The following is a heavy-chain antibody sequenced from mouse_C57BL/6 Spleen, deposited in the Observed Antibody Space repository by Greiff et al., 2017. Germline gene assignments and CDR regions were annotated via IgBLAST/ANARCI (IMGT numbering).Heavy chain of an antibody. CDR3: ARGAYEYDDPDGRFDY. CDR2: IDPSDIEP. Sequence: VQLQQPGAELVRPGSSVKLSCKASGYTFTSSWMHWVTQRPIQGLAWIGNIDPSDIEPHYNQKFKDNATLAVDKSSSKAYMQLISLKSEGSAVYYCARGAYEYDDPDGRFDYWGQGTTLTVSS. CDR1: GYTFTSSW. D-gene: IGHD2-4*01. V-gene: IGHV1-52*01. J-gene: IGHJ2*01.